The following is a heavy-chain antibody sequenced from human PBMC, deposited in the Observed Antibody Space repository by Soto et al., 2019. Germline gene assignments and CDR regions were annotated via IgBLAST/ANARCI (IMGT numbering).Heavy chain of an antibody. Sequence: EVQLVESGGGLVQPGGSLRLSCAASGFTFSSYWMHWVRQAPGKGLEWVANIKHDAGEKYYVESVKGRFTISRDNAKNSLYRQRKTRRAEDRVVYYGAKTLAAVDVFGGRGPLVPVSP. D-gene: IGHD3-3*02. J-gene: IGHJ4*02. V-gene: IGHV3-7*01. CDR1: GFTFSSYW. CDR3: AKTLAAVDVF. CDR2: IKHDAGEK.